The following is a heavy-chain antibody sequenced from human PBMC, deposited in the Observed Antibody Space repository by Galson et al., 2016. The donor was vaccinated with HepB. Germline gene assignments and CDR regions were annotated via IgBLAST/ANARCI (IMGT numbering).Heavy chain of an antibody. CDR3: ARFSFGELYSDY. J-gene: IGHJ4*02. Sequence: GYTFINYYLHWVRQAPGQGLEWMGIINPSSGVTTYAQNLEGRVTMTRDMSTSTAYMELRSMRSDDTAVYYCARFSFGELYSDYWGQGTRVTVSS. CDR2: INPSSGVT. CDR1: GYTFINYY. V-gene: IGHV1-46*04. D-gene: IGHD3-10*01.